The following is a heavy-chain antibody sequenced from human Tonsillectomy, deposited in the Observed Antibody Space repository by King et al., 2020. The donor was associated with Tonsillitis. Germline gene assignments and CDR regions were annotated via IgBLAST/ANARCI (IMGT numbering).Heavy chain of an antibody. CDR3: ARDQPYDFWSGYWGADY. CDR2: IWYDGSNK. Sequence: VQLVESGGGVVQPGRSLRLSCAASGFTFSSYGMHWVRQAPGKGLEWVAVIWYDGSNKYYADSVKGRFTISRDNSKNTLYLQMNSLRAEDTAVYYCARDQPYDFWSGYWGADYWGQGTLVTVSS. CDR1: GFTFSSYG. V-gene: IGHV3-33*01. J-gene: IGHJ4*02. D-gene: IGHD3-3*01.